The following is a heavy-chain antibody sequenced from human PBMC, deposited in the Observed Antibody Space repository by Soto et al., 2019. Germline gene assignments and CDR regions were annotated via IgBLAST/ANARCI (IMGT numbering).Heavy chain of an antibody. Sequence: SETLSLTCTVSGGAISSEGYYWSWFRQLPGKGLEWIGDIYYSGTTYHNPSLRSRLTISGDASKNQFSLKLSSVTDADTALYYCARGRGYSYGPYYFDYWGQGTLVTVSS. CDR1: GGAISSEGYY. CDR2: IYYSGTT. CDR3: ARGRGYSYGPYYFDY. J-gene: IGHJ4*02. D-gene: IGHD5-18*01. V-gene: IGHV4-31*03.